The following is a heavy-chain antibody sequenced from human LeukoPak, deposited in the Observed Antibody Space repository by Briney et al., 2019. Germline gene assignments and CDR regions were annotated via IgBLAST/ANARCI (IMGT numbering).Heavy chain of an antibody. V-gene: IGHV4-31*03. CDR2: IYYSGST. CDR1: GGSISSRSYY. Sequence: SETLSLTCTVSGGSISSRSYYWSWIRQHPGKGLEWIGYIYYSGSTYYNPSLKSRVTISVDTSKNQFSLKLSSVTAADTAVYYCARDRGAVAHFDYWGQGTLVTVSS. D-gene: IGHD6-19*01. CDR3: ARDRGAVAHFDY. J-gene: IGHJ4*02.